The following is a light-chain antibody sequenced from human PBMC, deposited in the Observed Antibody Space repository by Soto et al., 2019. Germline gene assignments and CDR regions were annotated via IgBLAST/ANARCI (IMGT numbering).Light chain of an antibody. Sequence: EIWVKQSPGNLSVSPGKRAPLSRRASQSVGSNLVWYKQKFGQAPRLLIYGVSTRATGVPARFSGSGSGTDFTLTISRLEPEDFAVYYCQQYGSSPYTCGQGTK. CDR1: QSVGSN. V-gene: IGKV3-20*01. CDR2: GVS. J-gene: IGKJ2*01. CDR3: QQYGSSPYT.